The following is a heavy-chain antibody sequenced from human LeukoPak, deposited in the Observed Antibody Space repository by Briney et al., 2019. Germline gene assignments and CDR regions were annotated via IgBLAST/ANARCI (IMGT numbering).Heavy chain of an antibody. CDR3: ASRNIVVVPAARLVVEDY. V-gene: IGHV3-23*01. CDR2: ISGSGGST. D-gene: IGHD2-2*01. CDR1: GFTFSSYA. Sequence: GGSLRLSCAASGFTFSSYAMSWVRQAPGKGLEWVSAISGSGGSTYYADSVKGRFTISRDNSKNTLYLQMNSLRAEDTAVYYCASRNIVVVPAARLVVEDYWGQGTLVTVSS. J-gene: IGHJ4*02.